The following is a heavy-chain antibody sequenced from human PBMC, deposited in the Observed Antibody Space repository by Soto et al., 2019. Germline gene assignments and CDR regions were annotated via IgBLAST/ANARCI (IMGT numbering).Heavy chain of an antibody. J-gene: IGHJ4*02. D-gene: IGHD5-18*01. CDR2: INHSGST. CDR3: ARGRDSSSWTRYSYGFYYFDY. Sequence: SETLSLTCAVYGGSFSGYYWSWIRQPPGKGLEWIGEINHSGSTNYNPSLKSRVTISVDTSKNQFSLKLSSVTAADTAVYYCARGRDSSSWTRYSYGFYYFDYWGQGTLVTVSS. CDR1: GGSFSGYY. V-gene: IGHV4-34*01.